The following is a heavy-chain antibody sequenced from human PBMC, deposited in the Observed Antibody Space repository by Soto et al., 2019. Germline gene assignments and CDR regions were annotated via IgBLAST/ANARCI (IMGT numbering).Heavy chain of an antibody. CDR3: SRILLNYYRLDY. CDR2: IYYSGST. V-gene: IGHV4-30-4*01. D-gene: IGHD3-10*01. CDR1: GASINSGDYY. J-gene: IGHJ4*02. Sequence: SETVSLTCTVSGASINSGDYYWSWIRQPPGKGLEWIGHIYYSGSTYYNPSLKSRAGISVDSSKSQVSLKLTSVTAADTAVYFFSRILLNYYRLDYWGQAVLVTVSS.